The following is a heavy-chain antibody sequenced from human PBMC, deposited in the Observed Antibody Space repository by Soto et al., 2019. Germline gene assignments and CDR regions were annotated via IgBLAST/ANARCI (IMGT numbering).Heavy chain of an antibody. V-gene: IGHV4-59*01. CDR2: IHYTGNT. CDR1: GGSLTGYY. Sequence: QVQLQESGPRLVTPSETLSLTCTVSGGSLTGYYWIWIRQPPGKGLEWIGLIHYTGNTNYNPSLKSRVTISIDTSKNQFSLRLRSATAADTAVYYCARETGASGLPFDFWGLGALVTVSS. CDR3: ARETGASGLPFDF. D-gene: IGHD5-12*01. J-gene: IGHJ4*02.